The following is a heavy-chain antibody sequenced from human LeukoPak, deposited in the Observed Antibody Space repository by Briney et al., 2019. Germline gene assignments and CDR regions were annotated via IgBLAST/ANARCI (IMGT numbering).Heavy chain of an antibody. V-gene: IGHV4-59*01. J-gene: IGHJ4*02. CDR3: ARCIAAAGTYYFDY. CDR2: IYYSGST. CDR1: GGSISSYY. Sequence: PSKTLSLTCTVSGGSISSYYWSWIRQPPGKGLEWIGYIYYSGSTNYNPSLKSRVTISVDTSKNQFSLKLSSVTAADTAVYYCARCIAAAGTYYFDYWGQGTLVTVSS. D-gene: IGHD6-13*01.